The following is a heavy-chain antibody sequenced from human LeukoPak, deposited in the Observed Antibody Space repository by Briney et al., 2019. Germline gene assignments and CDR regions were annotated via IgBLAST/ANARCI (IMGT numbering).Heavy chain of an antibody. V-gene: IGHV1-24*01. CDR3: ATGPYGGYYYFDY. Sequence: ASVKVSCKVSGYTLTELSMHWVRQAPGKGLEWMGGFDPEDGVTIYAQKFQGRVTMTEDTSTDTAYMELSSLRSEDTAVYYCATGPYGGYYYFDYWGQGTLVTVSS. D-gene: IGHD6-19*01. CDR2: FDPEDGVT. J-gene: IGHJ4*02. CDR1: GYTLTELS.